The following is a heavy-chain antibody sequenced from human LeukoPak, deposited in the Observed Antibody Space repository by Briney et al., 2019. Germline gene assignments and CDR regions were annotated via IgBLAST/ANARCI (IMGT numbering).Heavy chain of an antibody. J-gene: IGHJ4*02. D-gene: IGHD1-26*01. Sequence: QSGGSLRLSCAASGFTFSSYAMHWVRQAPGKGLEWVAVISYDGSNKYYADSVKGRFTISRDNSKNTLFLQMNSLRAEDTAVYYCAREGRVGATFDYWGQGTLVTVSS. CDR2: ISYDGSNK. V-gene: IGHV3-30*04. CDR3: AREGRVGATFDY. CDR1: GFTFSSYA.